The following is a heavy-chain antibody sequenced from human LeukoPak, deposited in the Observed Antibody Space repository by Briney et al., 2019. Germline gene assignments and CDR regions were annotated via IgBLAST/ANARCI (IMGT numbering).Heavy chain of an antibody. CDR1: GYTFTSYD. CDR3: ARGSRYGSGSYCGY. V-gene: IGHV1-8*01. J-gene: IGHJ4*02. Sequence: GASVRVSCKASGYTFTSYDINWVRQATGQGLEWMGWMNPNSGNTGYAQKFQGRVTMTRNTSISTAYMELSSLRSEDTAVYYCARGSRYGSGSYCGYWGRGTLVTVSS. CDR2: MNPNSGNT. D-gene: IGHD3-10*01.